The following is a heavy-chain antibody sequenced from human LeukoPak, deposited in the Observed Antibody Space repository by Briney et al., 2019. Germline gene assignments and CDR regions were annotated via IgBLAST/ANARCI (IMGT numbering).Heavy chain of an antibody. CDR2: INHSGST. V-gene: IGHV4-34*01. J-gene: IGHJ6*02. D-gene: IGHD6-19*01. CDR1: GGSFSGYY. CDR3: ARVSTIAVAGYYYYGMDV. Sequence: SETLSLTCAVYGGSFSGYYWSRIRQPPGKGLEWIGEINHSGSTNYNPSLKSRVTISVDTSKNQFSLKLSSVTAADTAVYYCARVSTIAVAGYYYYGMDVWGQGTTVTVSS.